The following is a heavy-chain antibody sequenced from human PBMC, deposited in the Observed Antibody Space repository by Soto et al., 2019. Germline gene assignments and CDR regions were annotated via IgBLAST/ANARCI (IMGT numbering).Heavy chain of an antibody. CDR1: GYTFTSYA. D-gene: IGHD1-7*01. J-gene: IGHJ4*02. V-gene: IGHV1-3*01. CDR2: INAGNGNT. Sequence: QVQLVQSGAEVKKPGASVKVSCKASGYTFTSYAMHWVRQAPGQRLEWMGWINAGNGNTKYSQKFQGRVTITRYTSASTAYMELSSLRSEDTAVYYCAREPPYNWNSGYYFDYWGQGTLVTVSS. CDR3: AREPPYNWNSGYYFDY.